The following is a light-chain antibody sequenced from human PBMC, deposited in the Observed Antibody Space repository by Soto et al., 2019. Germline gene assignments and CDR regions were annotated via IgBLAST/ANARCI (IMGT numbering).Light chain of an antibody. CDR2: EVS. CDR1: SSDVGGYKY. Sequence: QSALTQRASVSGSLGQSITISCTGTSSDVGGYKYVSWYQQHPGKAPKLMIYEVSNRPSGVSNRFSGSKSGNTASLTISGLQPEDEADYYCNSYTGTNTLYVFGTGTKVTVL. V-gene: IGLV2-14*01. CDR3: NSYTGTNTLYV. J-gene: IGLJ1*01.